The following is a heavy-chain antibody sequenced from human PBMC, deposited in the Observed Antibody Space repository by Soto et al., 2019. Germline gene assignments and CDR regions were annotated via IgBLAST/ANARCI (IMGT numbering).Heavy chain of an antibody. CDR3: ARDHFNDYGDSDDAFDI. CDR2: ISAYNGNT. CDR1: GYTFTGYY. J-gene: IGHJ3*02. V-gene: IGHV1-18*04. D-gene: IGHD4-17*01. Sequence: ASVKVSCKASGYTFTGYYMHWVRQAPGQGLEWMGWISAYNGNTNYAQKLQCRVTMTTDTSTSTAYMELRSLRSDDTAVYYCARDHFNDYGDSDDAFDIWGQGTMVTVSS.